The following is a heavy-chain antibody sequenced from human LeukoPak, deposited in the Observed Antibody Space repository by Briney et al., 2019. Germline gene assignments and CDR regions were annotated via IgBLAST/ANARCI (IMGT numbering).Heavy chain of an antibody. CDR3: ARRWTTVTTSWFDP. J-gene: IGHJ5*02. D-gene: IGHD4-17*01. V-gene: IGHV4-39*01. CDR1: GGSISGSTYY. CDR2: VYYTGTT. Sequence: SETLSLTCTVSGGSISGSTYYWAWNRQPPGKGPEWIGSVYYTGTTYYNPSLRSRVPIAVDTSKNQFSLKLSSVTAADTGVYYCARRWTTVTTSWFDPWGQGALVTVSS.